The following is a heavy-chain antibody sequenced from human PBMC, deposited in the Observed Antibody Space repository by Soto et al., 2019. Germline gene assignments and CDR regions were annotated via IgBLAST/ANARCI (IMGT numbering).Heavy chain of an antibody. CDR3: AQVLGPYSSSWFGTPHH. CDR2: ISYDGSNK. J-gene: IGHJ5*02. V-gene: IGHV3-30*03. D-gene: IGHD6-13*01. CDR1: GFLFSTYG. Sequence: QVQLVESGGGVVQPGRSLRLSCTASGFLFSTYGMHWVRQAPGKGLEWVAVISYDGSNKYYADSVQGRFSISRDNSKNTLYLQMNSLRSEDTARYYCAQVLGPYSSSWFGTPHHWGQGSLVTVSS.